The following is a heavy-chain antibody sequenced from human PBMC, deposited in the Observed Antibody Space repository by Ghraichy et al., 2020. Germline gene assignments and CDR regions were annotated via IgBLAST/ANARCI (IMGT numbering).Heavy chain of an antibody. CDR1: GFTFSSYW. Sequence: GGSLRLSCAASGFTFSSYWMSWVRQAPGKGLEWVANIKEDGSEEYYVDSLRGRFTISRDNAKNSLYLHMNSLRAEDTAVYYCARGGLVATIADYWGRGTLVTVSS. CDR3: ARGGLVATIADY. J-gene: IGHJ4*02. CDR2: IKEDGSEE. D-gene: IGHD5-12*01. V-gene: IGHV3-7*01.